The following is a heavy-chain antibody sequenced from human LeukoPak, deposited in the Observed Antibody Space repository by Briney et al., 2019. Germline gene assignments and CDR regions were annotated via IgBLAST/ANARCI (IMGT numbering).Heavy chain of an antibody. J-gene: IGHJ6*02. V-gene: IGHV1-2*02. Sequence: GASVQVSCKASGYTFTGYYMHWVRQAPGQGLEWMGWINPNSGGANYAQKFQGRVTMTRDTSISTAYMELSRLRSDDTAVYYCARVGIVVVPAAISSFTGGMDVWGQGTTVTVSS. CDR2: INPNSGGA. D-gene: IGHD2-2*03. CDR3: ARVGIVVVPAAISSFTGGMDV. CDR1: GYTFTGYY.